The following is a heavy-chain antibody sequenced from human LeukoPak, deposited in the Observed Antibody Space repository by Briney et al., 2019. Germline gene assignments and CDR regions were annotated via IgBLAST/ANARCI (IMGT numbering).Heavy chain of an antibody. D-gene: IGHD3-22*01. V-gene: IGHV1-69*05. CDR2: IIPIFGTA. CDR3: AAGEGSSGYYYGSY. Sequence: ASVKVSFKASGGTFSSYAISWVRQAPGQGLEWMGGIIPIFGTANYAQKFQGRVTITTDESTSTAYMELSSLRSEDTAVYYCAAGEGSSGYYYGSYWGQGTLVTVSS. J-gene: IGHJ4*02. CDR1: GGTFSSYA.